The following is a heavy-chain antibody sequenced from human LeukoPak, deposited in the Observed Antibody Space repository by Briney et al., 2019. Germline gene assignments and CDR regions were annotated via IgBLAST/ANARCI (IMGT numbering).Heavy chain of an antibody. CDR1: GFTFSAYA. CDR2: IRNDESES. CDR3: AKDTPGFGGDDFVH. J-gene: IGHJ4*02. D-gene: IGHD3-10*01. Sequence: GGSLRLSCAASGFTFSAYAMHWVRQAPGRGLEWVAFIRNDESESFYADSVKGRFTISKDNSKDTLYLQMNSLRAEDTAVYYCAKDTPGFGGDDFVHWGQGTLVTVSS. V-gene: IGHV3-30*02.